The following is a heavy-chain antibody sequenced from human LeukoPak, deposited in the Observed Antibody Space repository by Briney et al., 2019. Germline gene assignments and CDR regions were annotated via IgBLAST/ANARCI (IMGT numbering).Heavy chain of an antibody. CDR3: ARRGLYYDFWSGYYKSDAFDI. CDR1: GGSISSSHYY. J-gene: IGHJ3*02. CDR2: IYYSGTT. V-gene: IGHV4-39*01. Sequence: KVSETLSLTCTVSGGSISSSHYYWGWIRQTPGKGLEWIGTIYYSGTTYYNPSLGSRATISEDTPKNQFSLTLRSVTAADTAVYYCARRGLYYDFWSGYYKSDAFDIWGQGTMVTVSS. D-gene: IGHD3-3*01.